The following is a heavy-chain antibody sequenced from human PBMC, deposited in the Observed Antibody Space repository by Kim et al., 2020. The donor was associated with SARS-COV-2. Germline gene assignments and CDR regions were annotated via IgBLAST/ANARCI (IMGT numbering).Heavy chain of an antibody. Sequence: GGSLRLSCVGSGFSFGTWSVSWVGQAPGKGLEWVSYSVNYRNKIYYADSVKGRITISRDTAKNEVYLQMNSLRVEDTAVYYCARDGGVSGLFDYWGHGTLVTVSS. CDR3: ARDGGVSGLFDY. J-gene: IGHJ4*01. CDR1: GFSFGTWS. CDR2: SVNYRNKI. D-gene: IGHD3-16*01. V-gene: IGHV3-48*04.